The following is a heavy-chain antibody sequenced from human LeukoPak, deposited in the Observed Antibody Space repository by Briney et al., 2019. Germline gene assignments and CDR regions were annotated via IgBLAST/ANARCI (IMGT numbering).Heavy chain of an antibody. V-gene: IGHV3-74*01. CDR3: AKGGSYPIDY. CDR2: LNSDGSST. CDR1: GFTFSSYW. J-gene: IGHJ4*02. D-gene: IGHD1-26*01. Sequence: GGSLRLSCAASGFTFSSYWMHWVRQAPGKGLVWVSRLNSDGSSTGYADSVKGRFTISRDNAKNTLYLQMNSLRAEDTAVYYCAKGGSYPIDYWGQGALVTASS.